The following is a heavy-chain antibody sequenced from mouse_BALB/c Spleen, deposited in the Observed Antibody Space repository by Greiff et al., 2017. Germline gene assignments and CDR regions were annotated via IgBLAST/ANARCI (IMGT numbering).Heavy chain of an antibody. J-gene: IGHJ4*01. CDR3: ARMKWDGYYPYYAMDY. V-gene: IGHV2-6-4*01. CDR2: IWGGGST. Sequence: QVQLKESGPGLVAPSQSLSITCTVSGFSLSRYSLHWVRQPPGKGLEWLGMIWGGGSTDYNSALKSRLSISKDNSKSQVFLKMNSLQTDDTAMYYCARMKWDGYYPYYAMDYWGQGTSVTVSS. D-gene: IGHD2-3*01. CDR1: GFSLSRYS.